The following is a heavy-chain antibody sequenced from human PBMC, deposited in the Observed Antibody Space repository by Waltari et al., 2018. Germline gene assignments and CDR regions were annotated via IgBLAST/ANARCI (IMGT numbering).Heavy chain of an antibody. CDR1: GYTFTGYY. Sequence: QVQLVQSGAEVKKPGASVKVSCKASGYTFTGYYMPWVRQAPGQGLEWMGWINPNSGGTNYAQKFQGRVTMTRDTSISTAYMELSRLRSDDTAVYYCARSYVLRYFDWLLMFDYWGQGTLVTVSS. D-gene: IGHD3-9*01. CDR3: ARSYVLRYFDWLLMFDY. CDR2: INPNSGGT. J-gene: IGHJ4*02. V-gene: IGHV1-2*02.